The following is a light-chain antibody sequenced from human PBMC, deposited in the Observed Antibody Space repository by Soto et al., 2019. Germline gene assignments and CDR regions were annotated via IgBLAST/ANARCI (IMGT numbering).Light chain of an antibody. J-gene: IGLJ1*01. CDR1: SSDVGGYRY. V-gene: IGLV2-14*01. CDR2: EVT. CDR3: NSYAGSSTYV. Sequence: QSVLTQPASVSGSPGQSITISCTGTSSDVGGYRYVSWYQHHPGKAPKLMIYEVTNRPSGVSDRFSGSKSGNTASLTISGLQSEDEADYYCNSYAGSSTYVFGIGTQLTVL.